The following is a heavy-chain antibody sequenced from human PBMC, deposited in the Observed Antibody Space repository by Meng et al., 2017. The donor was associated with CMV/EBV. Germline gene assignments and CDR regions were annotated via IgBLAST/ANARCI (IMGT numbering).Heavy chain of an antibody. CDR1: GGSISSYY. V-gene: IGHV4-59*12. CDR2: IYYSGST. J-gene: IGHJ5*02. Sequence: GSLRLSCTVSGGSISSYYWSWIRQPPGKGLEWIGYIYYSGSTYYNPSLKSRVTISVDTSKNQFSLKLSSVTAADTAVYYCARAMVRGVIRPGFDPWGQGTLVTSPQ. D-gene: IGHD3-10*01. CDR3: ARAMVRGVIRPGFDP.